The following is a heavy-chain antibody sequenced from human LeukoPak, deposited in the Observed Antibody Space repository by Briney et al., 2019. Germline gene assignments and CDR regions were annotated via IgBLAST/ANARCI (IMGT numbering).Heavy chain of an antibody. Sequence: SVKVSCKASGFTLTNSAVQWVRQARGQRLEWIGWIVVGRGNTNYAQNFQERVTITRDMSTGTAYMELGSLRSEDTAVYYCAATSVGATINDAFDIWGQGTMVTVSS. CDR1: GFTLTNSA. V-gene: IGHV1-58*01. D-gene: IGHD1-26*01. CDR2: IVVGRGNT. CDR3: AATSVGATINDAFDI. J-gene: IGHJ3*02.